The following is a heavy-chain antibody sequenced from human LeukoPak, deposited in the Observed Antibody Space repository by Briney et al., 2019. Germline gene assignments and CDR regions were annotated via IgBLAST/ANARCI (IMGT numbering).Heavy chain of an antibody. J-gene: IGHJ3*02. Sequence: SETLSLTCAVSGGSISSNSYYWGWIRQPPGKGLEWIGSIYYSGSTYYNPSLKSRVTISVDTSKNQFSLKLSSVTAADTAVYYCARDSRWLNAFDIWGQGTMVTVSS. D-gene: IGHD5-24*01. CDR3: ARDSRWLNAFDI. CDR1: GGSISSNSYY. CDR2: IYYSGST. V-gene: IGHV4-39*07.